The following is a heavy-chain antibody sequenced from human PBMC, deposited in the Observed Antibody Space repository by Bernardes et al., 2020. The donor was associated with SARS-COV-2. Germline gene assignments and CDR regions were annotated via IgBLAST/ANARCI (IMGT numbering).Heavy chain of an antibody. CDR1: RFTHNTYS. V-gene: IGHV3-23*01. Sequence: GGCQRLSPAPSRFTHNTYSISWFLATPGKGLEWISAVNSAGTTFYADSVRGRFTAARDNSKDTLYLQMSSLRSEDTAVYYCARVVSGPHVGADAFAVWGRGTTVTVSS. CDR2: VNSAGTT. J-gene: IGHJ3*01. CDR3: ARVVSGPHVGADAFAV. D-gene: IGHD2-21*02.